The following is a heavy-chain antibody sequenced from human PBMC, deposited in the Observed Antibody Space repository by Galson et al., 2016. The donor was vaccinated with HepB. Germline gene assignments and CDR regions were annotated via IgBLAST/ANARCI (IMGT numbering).Heavy chain of an antibody. CDR1: GGSISSGGYY. CDR2: ISYSGST. CDR3: ARGNGRLGELSLLDS. Sequence: TLSLTCTVSGGSISSGGYYWTWIRQHPGKGLEWIGYISYSGSTYYNPSLKSRVTISVDTSKNQFSLKLSSVTAADTAVYYCARGNGRLGELSLLDSWGQGTLVTVSS. D-gene: IGHD3-16*02. J-gene: IGHJ4*02. V-gene: IGHV4-31*03.